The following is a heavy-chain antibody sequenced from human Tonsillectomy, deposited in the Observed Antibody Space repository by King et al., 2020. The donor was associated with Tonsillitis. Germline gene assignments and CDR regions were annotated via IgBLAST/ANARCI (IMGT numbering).Heavy chain of an antibody. CDR1: GFTFSSYA. Sequence: VQLVESGGGLVQPGGSLRLSCAASGFTFSSYAMSWVRQAPGKGLEWVSAISGSGGSTYYADSVKGRFTISRDNSKNTLYLQMNSLRAEDTAVYYCASPVLRYFDRLSGGPSDYWGQGTLVTVSS. V-gene: IGHV3-23*04. CDR3: ASPVLRYFDRLSGGPSDY. J-gene: IGHJ4*02. D-gene: IGHD3-9*01. CDR2: ISGSGGST.